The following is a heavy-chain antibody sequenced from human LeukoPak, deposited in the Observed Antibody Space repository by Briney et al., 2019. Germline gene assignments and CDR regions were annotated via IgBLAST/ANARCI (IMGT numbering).Heavy chain of an antibody. V-gene: IGHV3-21*01. CDR1: GFTFSSYS. J-gene: IGHJ4*02. Sequence: PGGSLRLSCAVSGFTFSSYSMNWVRQAPGKGLEWVSSISSSSTYIYYADSVKGRFIISRDNSKNTLYLQMNSLRVEDTAVYYCAKGEADLDYWGQGTLVTVSS. D-gene: IGHD1-26*01. CDR2: ISSSSTYI. CDR3: AKGEADLDY.